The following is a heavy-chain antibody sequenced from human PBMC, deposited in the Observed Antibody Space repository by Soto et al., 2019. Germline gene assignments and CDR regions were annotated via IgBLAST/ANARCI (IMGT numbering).Heavy chain of an antibody. D-gene: IGHD2-2*01. Sequence: GGSLRLSCAASGFTFSSYSMNWVRQVPGKGLEWVSSISSSSSYIYYADSLKGRFTISRDNAKNSLYLQMNSLRAEDTAVYYCARVVGEERLVVPAAMVDYYYYMDVWGKGTTVTVSS. CDR3: ARVVGEERLVVPAAMVDYYYYMDV. CDR1: GFTFSSYS. V-gene: IGHV3-21*01. J-gene: IGHJ6*03. CDR2: ISSSSSYI.